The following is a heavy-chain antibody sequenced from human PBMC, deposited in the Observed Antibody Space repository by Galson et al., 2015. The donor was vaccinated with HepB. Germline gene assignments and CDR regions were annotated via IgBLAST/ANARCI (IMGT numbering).Heavy chain of an antibody. Sequence: SLRLSCAASGFTFSSYGMHWVRQAPGKGLEWVAVISYDGSNKYYAGSVKGRFTISRDNSKNTLYLQMNSLRAEDTAVYYCARGTYDSSGYYDYWGQGTLVTVSS. J-gene: IGHJ4*02. D-gene: IGHD3-22*01. V-gene: IGHV3-30*03. CDR2: ISYDGSNK. CDR3: ARGTYDSSGYYDY. CDR1: GFTFSSYG.